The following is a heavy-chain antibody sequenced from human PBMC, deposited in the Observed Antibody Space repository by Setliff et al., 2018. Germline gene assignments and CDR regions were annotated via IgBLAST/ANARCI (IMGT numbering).Heavy chain of an antibody. V-gene: IGHV1-18*01. CDR2: ISPYNGKT. D-gene: IGHD2-15*01. CDR3: AKLVRYCSSRTCQRASGDEY. CDR1: GYTFNTHG. Sequence: GASVKVSCKSYGYTFNTHGISWVRQAPGQRPEWMGWISPYNGKTRSIERFQGRLTLTIDTSTNTVFMELRNLRPDDTAIYYCAKLVRYCSSRTCQRASGDEYLGQGTLVTVSS. J-gene: IGHJ1*01.